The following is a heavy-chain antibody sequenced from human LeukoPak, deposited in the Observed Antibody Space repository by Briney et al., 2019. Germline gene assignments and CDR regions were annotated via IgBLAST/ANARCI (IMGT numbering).Heavy chain of an antibody. CDR1: GYSFTSYW. CDR2: IYPGDSDT. CDR3: ARRNTVTTSAFDY. Sequence: GESLKISCKGSGYSFTSYWIGWVRQMPGKGLDWMGIIYPGDSDTRYSPSLQGQVTISADKSISTAYLQWSSLKASDTAMYYSARRNTVTTSAFDYWGQGTLVTVSS. V-gene: IGHV5-51*01. D-gene: IGHD4-17*01. J-gene: IGHJ4*02.